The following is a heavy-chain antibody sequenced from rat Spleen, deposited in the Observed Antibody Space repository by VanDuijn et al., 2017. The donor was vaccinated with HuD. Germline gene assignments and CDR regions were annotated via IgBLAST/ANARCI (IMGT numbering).Heavy chain of an antibody. CDR2: MWYDGDT. CDR3: ARDGGMYPYGVMDV. D-gene: IGHD1-7*01. CDR1: GFSLSNYG. Sequence: QVQLKESGPGLVQPSQTLSLTCTVSGFSLSNYGVFWVRQPPGKGLEWMGRMWYDGDTAYNSALKSRLSISRDTSKSQVFLKMNSLQTVDTAMYFCARDGGMYPYGVMDVWGQGASVTVSS. J-gene: IGHJ4*01. V-gene: IGHV2S30*01.